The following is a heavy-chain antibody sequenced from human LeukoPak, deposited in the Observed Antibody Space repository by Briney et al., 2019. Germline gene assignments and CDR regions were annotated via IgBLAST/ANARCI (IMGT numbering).Heavy chain of an antibody. CDR2: FDPEDGET. V-gene: IGHV1-24*01. J-gene: IGHJ4*02. Sequence: ASVKVSCKVSGYTLTELSMHWVRQAPGKGLEWMGGFDPEDGETIYAQKFQGRVTITADESTSTAYMELSSLRSEDTAVYYCAREPVAGRFDYWGQGTLVTVSS. CDR3: AREPVAGRFDY. D-gene: IGHD6-19*01. CDR1: GYTLTELS.